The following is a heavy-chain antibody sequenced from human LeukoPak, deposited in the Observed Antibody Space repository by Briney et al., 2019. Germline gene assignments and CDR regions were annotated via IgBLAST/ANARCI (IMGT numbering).Heavy chain of an antibody. V-gene: IGHV4-59*01. Sequence: PSETLSLTCTVSGDSISGYYWAWIRQPPGKGLEWIAYIYYSGSTNYNPSLKSRVTISVDTSKNQFSLTLTSVTAADTAVYYCARYAYGGYYFAYWGQGTLVTVSS. CDR2: IYYSGST. CDR1: GDSISGYY. CDR3: ARYAYGGYYFAY. D-gene: IGHD3-16*01. J-gene: IGHJ4*02.